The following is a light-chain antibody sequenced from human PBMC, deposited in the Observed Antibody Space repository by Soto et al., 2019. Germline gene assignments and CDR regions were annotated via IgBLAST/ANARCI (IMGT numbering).Light chain of an antibody. CDR2: DVT. CDR1: SSDVGGHNY. J-gene: IGLJ2*01. CDR3: SSYTSSSTLVV. Sequence: QSALTQPASVSGSPGQSITISCKGTSSDVGGHNYVSWYQQHPDKAPKLMIYDVTNRPSGVSNRFSGSKSGNTASLTISGLQAEDEADYYCSSYTSSSTLVVFGGGTKLTVL. V-gene: IGLV2-14*01.